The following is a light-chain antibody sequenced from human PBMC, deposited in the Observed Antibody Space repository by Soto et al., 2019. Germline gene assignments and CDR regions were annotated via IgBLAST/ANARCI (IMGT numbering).Light chain of an antibody. CDR3: QQYENWPQLT. J-gene: IGKJ4*01. CDR1: QSVGGD. CDR2: GAS. Sequence: EIVLTQSPGTLSLSPGERATLSCRASQSVGGDLAWYQQKPGQAPRLLIYGASSRAPGIPDRFSGSGSGTEFTLTISSLQSEDSAVYYCQQYENWPQLTFGGGTKVDIK. V-gene: IGKV3-15*01.